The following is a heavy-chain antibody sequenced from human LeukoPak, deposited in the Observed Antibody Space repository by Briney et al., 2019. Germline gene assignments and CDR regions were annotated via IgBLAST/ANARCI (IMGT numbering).Heavy chain of an antibody. CDR1: GCTISSNGYN. J-gene: IGHJ3*02. D-gene: IGHD1-26*01. V-gene: IGHV4-39*01. CDR2: YYYSGNT. CDR3: ARLGSSDAFDI. Sequence: SESLTLTCTASGCTISSNGYNWVRIPPPPGLELEWIWSYYYSGNTYYNPSLKSRVTISVDTSENQFSLKLSSVTAADTAVYYCARLGSSDAFDIWGQGTMVTVSS.